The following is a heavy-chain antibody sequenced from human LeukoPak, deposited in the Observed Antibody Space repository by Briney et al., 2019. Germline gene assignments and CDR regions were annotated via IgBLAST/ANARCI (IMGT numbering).Heavy chain of an antibody. Sequence: GGSLRLSCAASGFTFSSYWMSWVRQAPGMGLRWVANIKQDGSAKYYVDSVKGRFTISRDNAKNSLYLQMNSLRAEDTAVYYCARISWELQPGDDYWGHGTLVTVSS. CDR3: ARISWELQPGDDY. CDR1: GFTFSSYW. J-gene: IGHJ4*01. D-gene: IGHD1-26*01. V-gene: IGHV3-7*01. CDR2: IKQDGSAK.